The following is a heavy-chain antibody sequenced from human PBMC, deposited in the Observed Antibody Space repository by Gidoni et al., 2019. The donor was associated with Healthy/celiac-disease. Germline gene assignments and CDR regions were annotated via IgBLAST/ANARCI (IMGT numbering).Heavy chain of an antibody. CDR3: TSNGAAAGTAPGDY. CDR1: GFTFSGSA. V-gene: IGHV3-73*01. J-gene: IGHJ4*02. D-gene: IGHD6-13*01. Sequence: EVQLVESGGGLVQPGGSLKLSCAASGFTFSGSAMHGVRQASGKGLEWVGRIRSKANSYATAYAASVKGRFTISRDDSKNTAYLQMNSLKTEDTAVYYCTSNGAAAGTAPGDYWGQGTLVTVSS. CDR2: IRSKANSYAT.